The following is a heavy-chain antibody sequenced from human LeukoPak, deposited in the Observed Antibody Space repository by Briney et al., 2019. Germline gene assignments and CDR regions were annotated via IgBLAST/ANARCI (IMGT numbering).Heavy chain of an antibody. D-gene: IGHD5-18*01. CDR2: ISPSGDIT. CDR3: AAMENGDYDY. Sequence: GGSLRLSCAASGFTFSNHGMNWVRQAPGKGLEWVSGISPSGDITYYADSVKGRFTISRDNSKNTLYLQMNSLRAEDTAVYYCAAMENGDYDYWGQGTLVTVSS. V-gene: IGHV3-23*01. J-gene: IGHJ4*02. CDR1: GFTFSNHG.